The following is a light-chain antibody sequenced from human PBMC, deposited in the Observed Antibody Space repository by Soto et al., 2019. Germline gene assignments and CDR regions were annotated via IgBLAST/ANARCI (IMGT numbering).Light chain of an antibody. Sequence: QSALTQPGSVSGSPGQSVTISCTGTSSDVGGYKYVSWYQQHPGKAPKLMIYEVSKRPSGVSDRFSGSKSGNTASLTISGLQAEDEADYYCCSYASSSTRVFGGGTKLTVL. CDR1: SSDVGGYKY. J-gene: IGLJ3*02. CDR3: CSYASSSTRV. CDR2: EVS. V-gene: IGLV2-14*01.